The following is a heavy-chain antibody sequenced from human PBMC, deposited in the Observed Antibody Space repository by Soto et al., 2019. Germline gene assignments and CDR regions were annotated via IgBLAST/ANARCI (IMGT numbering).Heavy chain of an antibody. J-gene: IGHJ4*02. CDR1: GGSFSRYY. CDR3: ARGPYILTGYLLDY. Sequence: PSETLSLTCAVYGGSFSRYYWSWIRQPPGKGLGWVGESNHSGRTNYNPSLKSRVTISVDTSKNQFSLKLSSVTAADTAVYYCARGPYILTGYLLDYWGQGTLVTVSS. CDR2: SNHSGRT. V-gene: IGHV4-34*01. D-gene: IGHD3-9*01.